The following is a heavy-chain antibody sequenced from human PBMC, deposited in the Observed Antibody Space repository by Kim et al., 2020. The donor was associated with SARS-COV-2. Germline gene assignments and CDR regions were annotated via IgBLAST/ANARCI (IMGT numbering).Heavy chain of an antibody. CDR1: YA. CDR2: ISYDGSNK. V-gene: IGHV3-30*04. CDR3: ARDLDYYDSSGYYHGYFDL. Sequence: YAMPWVRQAPGKGLEWVAVISYDGSNKYYADSVKGRFTISRDNSKNTLYLQMNSLRAEDTAVYYCARDLDYYDSSGYYHGYFDLWGRGTLV. D-gene: IGHD3-22*01. J-gene: IGHJ2*01.